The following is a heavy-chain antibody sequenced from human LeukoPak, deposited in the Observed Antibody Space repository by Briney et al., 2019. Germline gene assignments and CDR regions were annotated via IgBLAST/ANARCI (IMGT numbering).Heavy chain of an antibody. CDR3: AKDRLPLSSAYYYVPFDY. CDR2: ISASGGYT. V-gene: IGHV3-23*01. D-gene: IGHD3-22*01. CDR1: GFTFSSYA. J-gene: IGHJ4*02. Sequence: GASLRLSCAASGFTFSSYAMNWVRQAPGKGLEWVSGISASGGYTYYADSVKGRFTISRDNSKNTLYLQMNSLGVEDTAVYYCAKDRLPLSSAYYYVPFDYWGQGTLVTVSS.